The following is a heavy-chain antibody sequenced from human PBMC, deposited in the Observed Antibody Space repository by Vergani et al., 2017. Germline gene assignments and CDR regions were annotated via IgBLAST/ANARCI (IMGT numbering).Heavy chain of an antibody. CDR2: ISSSSSTI. V-gene: IGHV3-48*01. D-gene: IGHD2-2*02. CDR1: GFTFSSYS. J-gene: IGHJ5*02. CDR3: ARDGRYCSSTSCYTGNWFDP. Sequence: EVHLVESGGGLVQPGGSLRLSCAASGFTFSSYSMNWVRQAPGKGLEWVSYISSSSSTIYYADSVKRRFTSSRDNAKNSLYLQMNSLRAEDTAVYYCARDGRYCSSTSCYTGNWFDPWGQGTLVTVSS.